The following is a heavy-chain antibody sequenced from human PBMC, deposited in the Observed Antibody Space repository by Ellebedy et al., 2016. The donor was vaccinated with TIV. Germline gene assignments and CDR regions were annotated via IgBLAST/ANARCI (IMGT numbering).Heavy chain of an antibody. CDR1: GGSISSYY. D-gene: IGHD3-10*01. V-gene: IGHV4-59*06. CDR3: ARDDYYGSGSGDWFDP. CDR2: IYYSGST. J-gene: IGHJ5*02. Sequence: SETLSLTXTVSGGSISSYYWSWIRQHPGKGLEWIGYIYYSGSTYYNPSLKSRVTISVDTSKNQFSLKLSSVTAADTAVYYCARDDYYGSGSGDWFDPWGQGTLVTVSS.